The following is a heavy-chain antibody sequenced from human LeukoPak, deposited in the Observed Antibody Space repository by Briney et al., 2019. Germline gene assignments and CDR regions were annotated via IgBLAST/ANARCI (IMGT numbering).Heavy chain of an antibody. CDR1: GGSFSGYY. Sequence: SETLSLTCAVYGGSFSGYYWSWIRQPPGKGLEWIGEINHSGSTNYNPSLKSRGTISGDTSKNQLSLKLSSLTAADTAVYYCARHEYSGSYYGLSWFDPWGQGTLVTVSS. D-gene: IGHD1-26*01. CDR2: INHSGST. J-gene: IGHJ5*02. CDR3: ARHEYSGSYYGLSWFDP. V-gene: IGHV4-34*01.